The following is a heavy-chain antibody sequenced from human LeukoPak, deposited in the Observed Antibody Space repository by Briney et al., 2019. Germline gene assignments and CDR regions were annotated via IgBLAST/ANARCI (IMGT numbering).Heavy chain of an antibody. CDR1: GGTFSGYT. D-gene: IGHD2-2*01. Sequence: SVKVSCKASGGTFSGYTISWVRQAPGQGLEWMGGIIPIFGTANYAQKFQGRVTITADESTSTAYMELSSLRSEDTAVYYCARSNCSSTSCYNWYDPWGQGTLVTVSS. CDR2: IIPIFGTA. CDR3: ARSNCSSTSCYNWYDP. V-gene: IGHV1-69*01. J-gene: IGHJ5*02.